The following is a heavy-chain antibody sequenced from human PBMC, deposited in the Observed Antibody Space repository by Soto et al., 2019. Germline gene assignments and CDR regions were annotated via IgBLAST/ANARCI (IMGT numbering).Heavy chain of an antibody. V-gene: IGHV5-51*01. J-gene: IGHJ6*04. Sequence: GESLKISCKGSGYTFTNYWIGWVRQMPGKGPEWMGIIYPGDSDTKYNPSFQGQVTISADKSITTTYLQWSSLKASDTAIYYCAASIFYYDTDAWDNGTPVTVHS. CDR1: GYTFTNYW. CDR2: IYPGDSDT. CDR3: AASIFYYDTDA.